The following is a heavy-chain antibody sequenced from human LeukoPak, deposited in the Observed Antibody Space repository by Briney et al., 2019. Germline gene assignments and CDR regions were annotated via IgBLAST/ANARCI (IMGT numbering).Heavy chain of an antibody. Sequence: GGSLRLSCSASGFTFSSYGMHWVRQAPGKGLEYVSAISSDGGSTYYADSVKGRFTISRDNSKNTLYLQVRSLRAEDTAVYYCVPLYHGGAAYWGQGTVVTVSS. CDR2: ISSDGGST. J-gene: IGHJ4*02. V-gene: IGHV3-64D*06. CDR1: GFTFSSYG. D-gene: IGHD2-15*01. CDR3: VPLYHGGAAY.